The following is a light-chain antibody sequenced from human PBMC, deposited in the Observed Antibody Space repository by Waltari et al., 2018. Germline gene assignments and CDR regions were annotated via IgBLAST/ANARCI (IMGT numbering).Light chain of an antibody. Sequence: SHDLTQPPSVSVSPGQTARITCSGDALPKQYAYWFQKKPGQAPVLVIYKDTERPSGIPERFSCSSSGKTVTLTISRVQADDEADYYCQSADISSSYRVFGGGTKLSVL. CDR3: QSADISSSYRV. CDR2: KDT. J-gene: IGLJ3*02. CDR1: ALPKQY. V-gene: IGLV3-25*03.